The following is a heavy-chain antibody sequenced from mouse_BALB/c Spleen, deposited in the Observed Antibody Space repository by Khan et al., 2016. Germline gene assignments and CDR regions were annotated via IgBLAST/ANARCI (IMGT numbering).Heavy chain of an antibody. Sequence: QVQLQQSGAELVRPGSSVKISCTASGFAFSSYWMHWVMQRPGKGLEWIGLIYPGDSDNNNNGKFKGKATLTADTSSRTSYMQLSRVTSEDSEVYDCARGTPFANWGQGTLVTVSA. CDR3: ARGTPFAN. D-gene: IGHD2-14*01. J-gene: IGHJ3*01. CDR1: GFAFSSYW. CDR2: IYPGDSDN. V-gene: IGHV1-80*01.